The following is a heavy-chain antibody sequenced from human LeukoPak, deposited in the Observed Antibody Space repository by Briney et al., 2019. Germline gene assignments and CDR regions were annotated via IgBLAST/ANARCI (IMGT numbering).Heavy chain of an antibody. CDR1: GFTFRSYD. D-gene: IGHD3-22*01. CDR3: ARDLDYYDSSGYQTYYFDY. Sequence: PGGSLRLSCAASGFTFRSYDMHWVRQATGKGLEWVSGIGTAGEIYYPGSVKGRFTISRENAKNSLYLQMNSLRAEDTAVYYCARDLDYYDSSGYQTYYFDYWGQGTLVTVSS. V-gene: IGHV3-13*01. J-gene: IGHJ4*02. CDR2: IGTAGEI.